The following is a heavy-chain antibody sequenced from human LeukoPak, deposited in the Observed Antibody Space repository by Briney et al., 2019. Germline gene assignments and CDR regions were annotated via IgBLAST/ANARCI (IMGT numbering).Heavy chain of an antibody. CDR3: ARQTSSGWLHNWYDP. V-gene: IGHV5-51*01. CDR2: IYPGDSDT. D-gene: IGHD6-19*01. J-gene: IGHJ5*02. Sequence: GESLKISCKGSGYSFTSYWIGWVRQMPGKGLEWMGIIYPGDSDTRYSPSFQGQVTISADKSISTAYLQWSSLKASDTAMYYCARQTSSGWLHNWYDPWGQGTLVTVSS. CDR1: GYSFTSYW.